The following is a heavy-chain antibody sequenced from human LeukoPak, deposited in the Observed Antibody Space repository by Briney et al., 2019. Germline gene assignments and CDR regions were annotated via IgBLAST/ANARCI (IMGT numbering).Heavy chain of an antibody. J-gene: IGHJ4*02. CDR2: ISSNGGST. Sequence: AGGSLRLSCSASGFTFSSYAMHWVRQAPGKGLEYVSAISSNGGSTYYADSVKGRFTISRDNSKNTLYLQMSSLRAEDTAVYYCVKGSSNVWGSYRPRHVYWGQGTLVTVSS. V-gene: IGHV3-64D*06. CDR3: VKGSSNVWGSYRPRHVY. CDR1: GFTFSSYA. D-gene: IGHD3-16*02.